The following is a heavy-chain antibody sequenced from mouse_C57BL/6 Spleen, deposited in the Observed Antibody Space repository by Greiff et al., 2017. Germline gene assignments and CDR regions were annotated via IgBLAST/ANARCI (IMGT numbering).Heavy chain of an antibody. CDR1: GFNIKNTY. J-gene: IGHJ4*01. Sequence: EVQLQQSVAELVRPGASVKLSCTASGFNIKNTYMPWVKQRPEQGLEWIGRIDPANGNTKYAPKFQGKATITADTSSNTAYLQLSSLTSEDTAIYYCALRSSSSYYAMDYWGQGTSVTVSS. V-gene: IGHV14-3*01. CDR3: ALRSSSSYYAMDY. D-gene: IGHD1-1*01. CDR2: IDPANGNT.